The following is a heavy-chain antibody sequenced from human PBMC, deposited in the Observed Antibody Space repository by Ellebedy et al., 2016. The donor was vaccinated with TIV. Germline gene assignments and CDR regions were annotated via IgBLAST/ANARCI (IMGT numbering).Heavy chain of an antibody. CDR2: ISHSGGT. J-gene: IGHJ4*02. V-gene: IGHV4-34*01. CDR3: AAQTWNYYN. D-gene: IGHD1-7*01. CDR1: GASLRSYY. Sequence: SETLSLTCAVYGASLRSYYWSWIRQSPGKGLEWIGEISHSGGTKYNPSLNSRVTISLDASNNQFSPRLSSVTAADTAVYYCAAQTWNYYNWGPGTLVTVSS.